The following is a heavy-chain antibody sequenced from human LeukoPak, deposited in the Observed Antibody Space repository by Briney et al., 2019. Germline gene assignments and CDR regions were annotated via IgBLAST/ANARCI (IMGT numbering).Heavy chain of an antibody. D-gene: IGHD3-10*01. CDR2: ISGSGGST. CDR1: GFTFSSYA. CDR3: AKARWFGELVDY. Sequence: GGSLRLSCAASGFTFSSYAMSWVRQAPGKGLEWVSAISGSGGSTYYADSVKGRFTISRDNSTNTLYLQMNSLRAEDTAVYYCAKARWFGELVDYWGQGTLVTVSS. V-gene: IGHV3-23*01. J-gene: IGHJ4*02.